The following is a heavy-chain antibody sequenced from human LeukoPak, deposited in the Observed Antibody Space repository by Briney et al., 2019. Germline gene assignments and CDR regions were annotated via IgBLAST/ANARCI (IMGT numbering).Heavy chain of an antibody. CDR3: VRDWGYDSSGYWQKYFDT. J-gene: IGHJ4*02. V-gene: IGHV3-21*01. Sequence: PGGSLRLSCVVSGLTSTGYSMTWVRQAPGKGLQWVSSISSSSDYIFYADSVKGRFTISRDNAKNTVYLQMNSLRAEDTAVYYCVRDWGYDSSGYWQKYFDTWGQGTLVTVSS. CDR1: GLTSTGYS. D-gene: IGHD3-22*01. CDR2: ISSSSDYI.